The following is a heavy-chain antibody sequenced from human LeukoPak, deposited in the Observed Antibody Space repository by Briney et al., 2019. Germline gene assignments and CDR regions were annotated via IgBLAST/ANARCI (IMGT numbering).Heavy chain of an antibody. CDR2: IYYSGST. J-gene: IGHJ6*02. Sequence: SETLSLTCTVSGGSISSYYWSWIRQPPGKGLEWIGYIYYSGSTNYSPSLKSRVTISVDTSKNQFSLKLSSVTAADTAVYYCARQSSISSGWYEYGYYYYGMDVWGQGTTVTVSS. CDR3: ARQSSISSGWYEYGYYYYGMDV. CDR1: GGSISSYY. V-gene: IGHV4-59*08. D-gene: IGHD6-19*01.